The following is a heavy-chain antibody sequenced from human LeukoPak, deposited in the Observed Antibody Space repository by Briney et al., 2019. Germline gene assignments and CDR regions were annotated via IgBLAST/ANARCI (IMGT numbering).Heavy chain of an antibody. CDR3: TTDSNYYDSSGYHGDY. Sequence: QPGGSLRLSCAASGFTFSSYGMHWVRQAPGKGLEWVAFIRHDGSYKYYAESVKGRFTISRDKSKNTLYLQMNSLRAEDTAVYYCTTDSNYYDSSGYHGDYWGQGTLVTVSS. J-gene: IGHJ4*02. CDR2: IRHDGSYK. CDR1: GFTFSSYG. V-gene: IGHV3-30*02. D-gene: IGHD3-22*01.